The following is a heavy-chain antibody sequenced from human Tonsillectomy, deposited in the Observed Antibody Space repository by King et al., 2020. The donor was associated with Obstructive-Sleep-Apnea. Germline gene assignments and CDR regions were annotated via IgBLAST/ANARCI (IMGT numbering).Heavy chain of an antibody. Sequence: VQLVQSGAEVKKPGSSVKVSCKASGGTFSSYAISWVRQAPGQGLEWMVGIIPIFGTANYAQKFQGRVTITADESTSTAYMELSSLRSEDTAVYYCARGQDYDFWSGYYPFDYWGQGTLVTVSS. D-gene: IGHD3-3*01. CDR1: GGTFSSYA. CDR3: ARGQDYDFWSGYYPFDY. J-gene: IGHJ4*02. V-gene: IGHV1-69*01. CDR2: IIPIFGTA.